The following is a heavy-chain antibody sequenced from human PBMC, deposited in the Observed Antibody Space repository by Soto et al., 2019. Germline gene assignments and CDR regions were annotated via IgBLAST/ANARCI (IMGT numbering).Heavy chain of an antibody. CDR3: ARGRKAHSSSWYVD. J-gene: IGHJ4*02. Sequence: QVQRQQWGAGRLKPSETLSLNCAVYGGSFSGYCWSWIRQPPGKGLEWIAEINDSGCTNYNPSLKSRVSISVDTSKNQFSLNLSSVTGADTAVYHCARGRKAHSSSWYVDWGQGTLVTVSS. D-gene: IGHD6-13*01. CDR1: GGSFSGYC. V-gene: IGHV4-34*01. CDR2: INDSGCT.